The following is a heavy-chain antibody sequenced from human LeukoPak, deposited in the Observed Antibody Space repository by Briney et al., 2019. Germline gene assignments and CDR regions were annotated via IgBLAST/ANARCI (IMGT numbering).Heavy chain of an antibody. CDR3: ARDRVVPAAIISGMDV. D-gene: IGHD2-2*02. CDR1: GGSFSGYY. V-gene: IGHV4-34*01. Sequence: KPSETLSLTCAVYGGSFSGYYWSWIRQPPGKGLEWIGEINYSGSTNYNPSLKSRVTISVDTSKNQFSLKLSSVTAADTAAYYCARDRVVPAAIISGMDVWGQGTTVTVSS. J-gene: IGHJ6*02. CDR2: INYSGST.